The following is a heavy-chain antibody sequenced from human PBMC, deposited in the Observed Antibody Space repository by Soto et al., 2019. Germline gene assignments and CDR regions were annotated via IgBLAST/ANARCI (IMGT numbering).Heavy chain of an antibody. CDR2: ISGSGGST. D-gene: IGHD3-3*01. J-gene: IGHJ6*02. CDR1: GFTFSSYA. Sequence: PGGSLRLSCAASGFTFSSYAMSWVRQAPGKGLEWVSAISGSGGSTYYADSVKGRFTISRDNSKNTLYLQMNSLRAEDTAVYYCAKKDSDFWSGSKWVYYYYGMDVWGQGTTVTVSS. V-gene: IGHV3-23*01. CDR3: AKKDSDFWSGSKWVYYYYGMDV.